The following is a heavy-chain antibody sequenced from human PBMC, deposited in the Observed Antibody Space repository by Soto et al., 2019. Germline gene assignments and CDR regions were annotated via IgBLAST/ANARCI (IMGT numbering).Heavy chain of an antibody. CDR2: INAGNGNT. CDR3: ARYYYDSSGHLIPFDY. J-gene: IGHJ4*02. CDR1: GYSFTSYA. Sequence: ASVKVSCKASGYSFTSYAMHWVRQAPGQRLEWMGWINAGNGNTKYSQKFQGRVTITRDTSASTAYMELSSLRSEDTAVYYCARYYYDSSGHLIPFDYWGQGTLVTVSS. V-gene: IGHV1-3*01. D-gene: IGHD3-22*01.